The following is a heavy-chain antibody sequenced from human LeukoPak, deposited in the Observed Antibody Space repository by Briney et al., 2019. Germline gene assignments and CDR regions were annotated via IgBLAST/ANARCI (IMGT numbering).Heavy chain of an antibody. V-gene: IGHV3-7*01. CDR2: IKQDGSEK. J-gene: IGHJ4*02. Sequence: GGTLRLSCAASGFTFSSYWMSWVRQAPGKGLEWVANIKQDGSEKYYVDSVKGRFTISRDNAKNSLYLQMNSLRAEDTAVYYCARDKIVGATYFDYWGQGTLVTVSS. CDR3: ARDKIVGATYFDY. D-gene: IGHD1-26*01. CDR1: GFTFSSYW.